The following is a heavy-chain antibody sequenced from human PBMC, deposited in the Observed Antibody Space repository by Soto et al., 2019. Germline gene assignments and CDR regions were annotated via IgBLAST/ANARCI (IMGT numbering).Heavy chain of an antibody. Sequence: EVQLVESGGGLVQPGRSLRLSCAASGFTFDDYAMHWVRQAPGKGLEWVSGISWNSGSIGYADSVKGRFTISRDNAKNSLYLQMNSLRAEDTALYYCAKADLNILTGYYQDWGQGPLVTVSS. CDR1: GFTFDDYA. CDR2: ISWNSGSI. V-gene: IGHV3-9*01. J-gene: IGHJ4*02. CDR3: AKADLNILTGYYQD. D-gene: IGHD3-9*01.